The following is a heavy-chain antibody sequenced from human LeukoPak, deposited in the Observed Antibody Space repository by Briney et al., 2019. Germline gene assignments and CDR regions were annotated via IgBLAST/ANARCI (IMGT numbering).Heavy chain of an antibody. Sequence: ASVKVSCKNPGYSIACYYIHWVRQAPGQGLEWMGRLNPNYRDTNFAQRFQGRVTMTRDTTITTAFMELNNLGSDDTAIYYCARGAYDYDAFDIWGQGTLVTVSS. CDR3: ARGAYDYDAFDI. CDR2: LNPNYRDT. CDR1: GYSIACYY. J-gene: IGHJ3*02. D-gene: IGHD4-11*01. V-gene: IGHV1-2*06.